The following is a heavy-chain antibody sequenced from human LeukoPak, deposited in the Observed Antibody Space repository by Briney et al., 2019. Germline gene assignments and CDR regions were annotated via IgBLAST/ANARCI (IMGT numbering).Heavy chain of an antibody. CDR2: IYYSGST. Sequence: SETLSLTCTVSGGSISGSTYYWGWVRQPPGKGLEWIGSIYYSGSTYCNPSLKSRVTISVDTSKNQFSLKLSSVTAADTAVYFCTLRDFWGQGSLVTVSS. CDR1: GGSISGSTYY. V-gene: IGHV4-39*01. J-gene: IGHJ4*02. CDR3: TLRDF.